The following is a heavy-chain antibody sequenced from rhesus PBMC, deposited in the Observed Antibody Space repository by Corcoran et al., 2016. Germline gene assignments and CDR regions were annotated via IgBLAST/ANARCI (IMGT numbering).Heavy chain of an antibody. CDR3: ARGDLWTGYDY. CDR1: GYTFTELS. V-gene: IGHV1-111*02. Sequence: EVQLVQSGAEVKKPGASVKISCKASGYTFTELSMHWVRQAPGKGLEWMGRVEPEDGEADYAQKFQDRVTITAETSTDTAYMELSSLRSEDTAVYYCARGDLWTGYDYWGQGVLVTVSS. D-gene: IGHD3-3*01. CDR2: VEPEDGEA. J-gene: IGHJ4*01.